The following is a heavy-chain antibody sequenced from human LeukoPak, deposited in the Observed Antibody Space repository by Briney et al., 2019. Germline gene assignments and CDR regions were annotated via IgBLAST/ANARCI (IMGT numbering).Heavy chain of an antibody. D-gene: IGHD3-22*01. CDR1: GFTFSSYW. V-gene: IGHV3-48*04. J-gene: IGHJ4*02. Sequence: GGSLRLSCAASGFTFSSYWMSWVRQAPGKGLEWVSYISSSSSTIYYADSVKGRFTISRDNAKNSLYLQMNSLRAEDTAVYYCARDIALYYDSSGYYPFDYWGQGTLVTVSS. CDR2: ISSSSSTI. CDR3: ARDIALYYDSSGYYPFDY.